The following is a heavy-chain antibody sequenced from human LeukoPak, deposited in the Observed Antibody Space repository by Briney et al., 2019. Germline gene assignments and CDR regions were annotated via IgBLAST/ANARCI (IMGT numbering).Heavy chain of an antibody. Sequence: GSLRLSCAASGFTVGSNYMSWVRQAPGKGLEWVSVIYSGGSTYYADSVKGRFTISRDNSKNTLYLQMNSLRAEDTAVYYCARDRDSSGLFDYWGQGTLVTVSS. CDR1: GFTVGSNY. V-gene: IGHV3-53*01. D-gene: IGHD6-19*01. J-gene: IGHJ4*02. CDR3: ARDRDSSGLFDY. CDR2: IYSGGST.